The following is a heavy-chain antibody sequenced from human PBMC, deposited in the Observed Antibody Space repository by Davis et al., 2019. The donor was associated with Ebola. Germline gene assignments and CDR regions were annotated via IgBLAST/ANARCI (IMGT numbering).Heavy chain of an antibody. D-gene: IGHD2-15*01. CDR3: AREVVVVVAATPTYYYYGMDV. Sequence: AASVKVSCKASGYTFTGYYMHWVRQAPGQGLEWMGRINPNSGGTSYAQKFQGRVTMTRDTSTSTVYMELSSLRSEDTAVYYCAREVVVVVAATPTYYYYGMDVWGKGTTVTVSS. V-gene: IGHV1-2*06. CDR1: GYTFTGYY. J-gene: IGHJ6*04. CDR2: INPNSGGT.